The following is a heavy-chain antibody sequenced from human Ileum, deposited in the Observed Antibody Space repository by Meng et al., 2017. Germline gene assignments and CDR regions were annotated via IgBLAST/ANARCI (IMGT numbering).Heavy chain of an antibody. V-gene: IGHV3-66*02. D-gene: IGHD5-18*01. CDR3: ATNTAMARYYFDF. CDR1: GITFSCNY. J-gene: IGHJ4*02. Sequence: QLWQFGGGLVEPGGSLGIACAASGITFSCNYMTWARQAPRKGLEWVSIIDSGGSTYYADSVKGRFTISRDNSKNTLYLQMNSLRAEDTAVYYCATNTAMARYYFDFWGQGTLVTVSS. CDR2: IDSGGST.